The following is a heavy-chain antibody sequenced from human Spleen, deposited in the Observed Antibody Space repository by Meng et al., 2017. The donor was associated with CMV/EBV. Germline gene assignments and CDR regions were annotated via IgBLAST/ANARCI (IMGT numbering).Heavy chain of an antibody. CDR1: GGSISSYY. D-gene: IGHD6-13*01. CDR2: IYYSGST. Sequence: SETLSLTCTVSGGSISSYYWSWIRQPPGKGLEWIGYIYYSGSTNYNPSLKSRVTISVDTSKNQFSLKLSSVTAADTAVYFCARGTGQQLVYWGQGTLVTVSS. V-gene: IGHV4-59*01. CDR3: ARGTGQQLVY. J-gene: IGHJ4*02.